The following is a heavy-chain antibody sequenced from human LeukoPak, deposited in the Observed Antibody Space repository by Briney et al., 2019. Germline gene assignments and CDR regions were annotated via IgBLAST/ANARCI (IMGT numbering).Heavy chain of an antibody. CDR3: AKKMSITAASQVDY. V-gene: IGHV3-23*01. J-gene: IGHJ4*02. CDR2: ISSSGGST. D-gene: IGHD1-20*01. Sequence: TGGSLRLSCAASGFTFSSYSMGWVRQAPGKGLEWVSAISSSGGSTDYTDSVKGRFTISRDNSKNTLYLQMNSLRAEDTAVYYCAKKMSITAASQVDYWGQGTLVTVSS. CDR1: GFTFSSYS.